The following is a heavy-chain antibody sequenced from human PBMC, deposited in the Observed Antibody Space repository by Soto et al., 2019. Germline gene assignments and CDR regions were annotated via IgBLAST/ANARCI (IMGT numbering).Heavy chain of an antibody. D-gene: IGHD5-18*01. J-gene: IGHJ4*02. CDR2: MNPNSGNT. CDR1: GYTFTSYD. CDR3: ARGGYSYGQGDY. Sequence: AAVKVSCKASGYTFTSYDINWVRQATGQGLEWMGWMNPNSGNTGYAQKFQGRVTMTRNTSISTAYMELSSLRSEDTAVYYCARGGYSYGQGDYWGQGTLVTVSS. V-gene: IGHV1-8*01.